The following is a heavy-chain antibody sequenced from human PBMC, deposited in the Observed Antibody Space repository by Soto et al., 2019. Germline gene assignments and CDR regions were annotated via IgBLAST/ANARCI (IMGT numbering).Heavy chain of an antibody. CDR1: GLTFSSYA. V-gene: IGHV3-23*01. CDR3: AKDRACYIYSASSDAIDF. D-gene: IGHD6-6*01. J-gene: IGHJ4*03. Sequence: GGSLRLSCEASGLTFSSYAMSWVRKSPGKGLEWVSAISRSSGRTFYADSVKGRFTISRDNSKNTLYRQMNSLRVENTPVYYFAKDRACYIYSASSDAIDFWGQGTMVTVSS. CDR2: ISRSSGRT.